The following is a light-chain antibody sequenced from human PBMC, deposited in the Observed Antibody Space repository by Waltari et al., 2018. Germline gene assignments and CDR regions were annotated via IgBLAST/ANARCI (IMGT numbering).Light chain of an antibody. CDR3: QSYDSSNQGV. CDR2: EDN. Sequence: NFMLTQPHSVSESPGKTVTISCTRSSGSIASNYVQLHQQRPGSAPTTVIYEDNQRPSGVPDRFSGSIDSSSNSASLTISGLKTEDEADYYCQSYDSSNQGVFGGGTKLTVL. J-gene: IGLJ3*02. CDR1: SGSIASNY. V-gene: IGLV6-57*03.